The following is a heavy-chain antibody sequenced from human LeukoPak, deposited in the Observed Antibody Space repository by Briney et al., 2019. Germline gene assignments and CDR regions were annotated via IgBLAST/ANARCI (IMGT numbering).Heavy chain of an antibody. D-gene: IGHD4-17*01. CDR3: ARDRTTVTTYYFDY. J-gene: IGHJ4*02. CDR1: GYTFTSYG. V-gene: IGHV1-18*01. Sequence: EASVKVSCKASGYTFTSYGISWVRQAPGQGLEWMGWISAYNGNTNYAQKLQGRVTMTTDTPTSTAYMELRSLRSDDTAVYYCARDRTTVTTYYFDYWGQGTLVTVSS. CDR2: ISAYNGNT.